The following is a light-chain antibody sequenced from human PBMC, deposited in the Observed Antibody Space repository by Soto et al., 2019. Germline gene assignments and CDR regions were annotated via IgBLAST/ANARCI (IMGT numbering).Light chain of an antibody. V-gene: IGKV3-20*01. CDR2: GAS. J-gene: IGKJ5*01. CDR3: QHFGGTTFT. CDR1: QSVSSSY. Sequence: EIVLTQSPCTLSLSPGDGATISCRASQSVSSSYIAWYQQRPGQTPSLLIYGASTRATGIPDRFSGSGSGTHFTLTISRLEPGDFAVYYCQHFGGTTFTFGQGTRLEIK.